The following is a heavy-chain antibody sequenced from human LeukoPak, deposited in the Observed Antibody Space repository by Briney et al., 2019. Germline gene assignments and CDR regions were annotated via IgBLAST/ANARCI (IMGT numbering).Heavy chain of an antibody. CDR3: ARDLYYYDSSGYYG. CDR1: GYSLTELS. Sequence: ASMKVSCKVSGYSLTELSMHWIRQSPGKGLEWMGSFDPEDNDPIYAEELQGRVTMTTDTSTSTAYMELRSLRSDDTAVYYCARDLYYYDSSGYYGWGQGTLVTVSS. V-gene: IGHV1-24*01. D-gene: IGHD3-22*01. CDR2: FDPEDNDP. J-gene: IGHJ4*02.